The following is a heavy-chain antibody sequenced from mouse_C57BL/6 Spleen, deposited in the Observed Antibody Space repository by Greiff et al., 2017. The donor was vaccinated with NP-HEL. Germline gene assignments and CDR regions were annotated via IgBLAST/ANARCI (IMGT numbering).Heavy chain of an antibody. CDR1: GYTFTSYW. J-gene: IGHJ2*01. CDR2: IDPSDSYT. V-gene: IGHV1-50*01. CDR3: AIYYGPFDY. D-gene: IGHD2-1*01. Sequence: QVQLQQPGAELVKPGASVKLSCKASGYTFTSYWMQWVKQRPGQGLEWIGEIDPSDSYTNYNQKFKGKATLTVDTSSSTAYMQLSSLTSEDSAVYYCAIYYGPFDYWGQGTTLTVSS.